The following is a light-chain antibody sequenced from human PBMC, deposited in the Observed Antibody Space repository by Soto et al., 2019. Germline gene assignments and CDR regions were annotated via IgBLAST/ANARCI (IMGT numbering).Light chain of an antibody. V-gene: IGKV3D-20*01. Sequence: EIVLTQSPATLSLSPGERATLSCGASQPVSSSYLAWYQQKPGLAPRLLIYDASNRATGIPDRFSGSGSGTDFTLTISGLEPEDFAMYYCQHYDSPPYTFGQGIKLEIK. J-gene: IGKJ2*01. CDR3: QHYDSPPYT. CDR2: DAS. CDR1: QPVSSSY.